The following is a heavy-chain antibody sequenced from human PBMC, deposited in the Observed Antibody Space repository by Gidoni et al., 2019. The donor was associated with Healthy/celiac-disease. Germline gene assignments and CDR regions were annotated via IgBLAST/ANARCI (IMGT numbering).Heavy chain of an antibody. CDR1: GFTFSSYA. V-gene: IGHV3-23*01. D-gene: IGHD3-3*01. CDR3: AKEPHYDFRTLYYFDY. Sequence: EVQLLESGGGLVQPGGSLRLSCAASGFTFSSYAMSWVRQAPGKGLEWVSAISGSGGSTYYADSVKGRFTISRDNSKNTLYLQMNSLRAEDTAVYYCAKEPHYDFRTLYYFDYWGQGTLVTVSS. J-gene: IGHJ4*02. CDR2: ISGSGGST.